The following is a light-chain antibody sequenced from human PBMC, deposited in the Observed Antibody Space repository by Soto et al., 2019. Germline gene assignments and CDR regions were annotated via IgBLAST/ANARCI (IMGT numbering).Light chain of an antibody. J-gene: IGKJ1*01. CDR1: QSISSW. CDR2: DAS. V-gene: IGKV1-5*01. CDR3: QQYNSYWT. Sequence: DIQMIQSPSTLSASVGDRVTITCRASQSISSWLAWYQQKPGKAPKLLIYDASSLESGVPSRLSGSGSGTEFTLTISSLQPDDFSTYYCQQYNSYWTFGQGTKVDIK.